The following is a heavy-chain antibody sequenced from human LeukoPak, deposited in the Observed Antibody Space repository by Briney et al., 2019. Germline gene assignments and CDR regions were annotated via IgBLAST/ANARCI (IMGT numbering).Heavy chain of an antibody. CDR3: AKDGYCIRGLCGIDAFDM. CDR2: ISAGSGGNT. V-gene: IGHV3-23*01. CDR1: GFTFSSHA. J-gene: IGHJ3*02. Sequence: PGGSLRLSCAASGFTFSSHAMSWVRQAPGKGLEWVSVISAGSGGNTYYADSVEGRFTISRDNSKNTVFLQMNSLRAEDTAVYYCAKDGYCIRGLCGIDAFDMWGQGTVVTVSS. D-gene: IGHD2-8*02.